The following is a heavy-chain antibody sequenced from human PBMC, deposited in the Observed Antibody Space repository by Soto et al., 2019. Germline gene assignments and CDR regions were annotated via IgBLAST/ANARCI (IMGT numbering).Heavy chain of an antibody. J-gene: IGHJ5*02. CDR2: ISGSGGST. V-gene: IGHV3-23*01. Sequence: EVQLLESGGGLVQPGGSLRLSCAASGFTFSSYAMSWVRQAPGKGLEWVSAISGSGGSTYYADSVKGRFTISRDNSKNTLYLQMNSLSADDTAVYYCAKGHHGGYSYGPGGSEWFDPWGQGTLVTVSS. CDR1: GFTFSSYA. CDR3: AKGHHGGYSYGPGGSEWFDP. D-gene: IGHD5-18*01.